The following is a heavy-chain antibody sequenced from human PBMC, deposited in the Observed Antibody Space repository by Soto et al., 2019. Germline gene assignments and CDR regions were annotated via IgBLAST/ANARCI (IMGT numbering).Heavy chain of an antibody. V-gene: IGHV4-34*01. CDR2: INHSGST. D-gene: IGHD2-2*01. CDR1: GGSFSGYY. Sequence: SETLSLTCAVYGGSFSGYYWSWIRQPPGKGLEWIGEINHSGSTNYNPSLKSRVTISVDTSKNQFSLKLSSVTAADTAVYYCARGGNIVVVPAASPVAYMDVWGKGTTVTVSS. J-gene: IGHJ6*03. CDR3: ARGGNIVVVPAASPVAYMDV.